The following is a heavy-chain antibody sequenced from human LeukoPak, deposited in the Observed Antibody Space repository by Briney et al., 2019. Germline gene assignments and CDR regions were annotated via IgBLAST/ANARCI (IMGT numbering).Heavy chain of an antibody. V-gene: IGHV1-69*13. Sequence: VASVKVSCKASGGTFSSYAISWVRQAPGQGPEWMGGIIPIFGTTNYAQKFQGRVTITADESTSTAYMELSSLRSEDTAVYYCAVDVIYESDWGQGTLVTVSS. J-gene: IGHJ4*02. D-gene: IGHD2/OR15-2a*01. CDR1: GGTFSSYA. CDR3: AVDVIYESD. CDR2: IIPIFGTT.